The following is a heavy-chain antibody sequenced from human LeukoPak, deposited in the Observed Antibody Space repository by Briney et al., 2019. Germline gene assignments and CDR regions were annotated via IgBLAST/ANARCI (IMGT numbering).Heavy chain of an antibody. CDR2: INPNSGGT. Sequence: GASVKVSCTASGYTFTGYYMHWVRQAPGQGLVWMGWINPNSGGTNYAQKFQGRVTMTRDTSISTAYMELSRLRSDDTAVYYCATRITIFGVVTDFDYWGQGTLVTVSS. V-gene: IGHV1-2*02. D-gene: IGHD3-3*01. CDR3: ATRITIFGVVTDFDY. J-gene: IGHJ4*02. CDR1: GYTFTGYY.